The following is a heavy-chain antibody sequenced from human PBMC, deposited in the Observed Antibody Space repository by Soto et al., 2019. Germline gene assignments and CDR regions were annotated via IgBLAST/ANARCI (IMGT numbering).Heavy chain of an antibody. D-gene: IGHD2-2*01. CDR2: ISACNGNR. CDR1: GYDFSSYG. V-gene: IGHV1-18*04. J-gene: IGHJ4*02. Sequence: QVQLVQSGAEVKKPGASVKVSCKAAGYDFSSYGISWVRQAPGQGLEWMGWISACNGNRDYAQQFQGRVTMTSDTSRTTAYMELRSRRSDDTAVYYGVRDPQRNDYWGQGTLVNVSS. CDR3: VRDPQRNDY.